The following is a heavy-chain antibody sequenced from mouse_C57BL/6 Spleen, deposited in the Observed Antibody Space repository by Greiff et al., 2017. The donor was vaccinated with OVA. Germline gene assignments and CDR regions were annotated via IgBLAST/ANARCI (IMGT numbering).Heavy chain of an antibody. Sequence: EVQRVESGPGLVKPSQSLSLTCSVTGYSITSGYYWNWIRQFPGNKLEWMGYISYDGSNNYNPSLKNRISITRDTSKNQFFLKLNSVTTEDTATYYCARDPPHYDYDVAYWGQGTLVTVSA. CDR2: ISYDGSN. V-gene: IGHV3-6*01. CDR3: ARDPPHYDYDVAY. CDR1: GYSITSGYY. D-gene: IGHD2-4*01. J-gene: IGHJ3*01.